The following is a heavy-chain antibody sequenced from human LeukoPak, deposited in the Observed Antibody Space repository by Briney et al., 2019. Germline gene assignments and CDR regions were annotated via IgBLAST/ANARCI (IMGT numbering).Heavy chain of an antibody. CDR2: IYYSGST. V-gene: IGHV4-59*08. D-gene: IGHD5-18*01. J-gene: IGHJ3*02. CDR3: ARRWGYSHGRRVAFDI. Sequence: SETLSLACTVSGGSISSYYWSWIRQPPGKGLEWIGYIYYSGSTNYNPSLKSRVTISVDTSKNQFSLKLSSVTAADTAVYYCARRWGYSHGRRVAFDIWGQGTMVTVSS. CDR1: GGSISSYY.